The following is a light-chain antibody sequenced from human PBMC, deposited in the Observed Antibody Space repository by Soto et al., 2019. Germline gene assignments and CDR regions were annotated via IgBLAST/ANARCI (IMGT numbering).Light chain of an antibody. Sequence: DIVLTQSPGTLSLSPGERATLSCRASQSVGSSYLAWYQQKPGQAHRLLIYAASSRATGIPDRFSGSASGTGFTLTISRLEPEHFAVYYCQHYGISITFGQWTRLEIK. J-gene: IGKJ5*01. CDR3: QHYGISIT. CDR2: AAS. V-gene: IGKV3-20*01. CDR1: QSVGSSY.